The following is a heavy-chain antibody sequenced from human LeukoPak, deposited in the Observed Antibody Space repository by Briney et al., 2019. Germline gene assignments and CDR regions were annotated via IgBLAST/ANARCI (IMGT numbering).Heavy chain of an antibody. V-gene: IGHV5-51*01. CDR1: GYSVTSYW. Sequence: GESLKISCKGSGYSVTSYWIGWVRQMPGKGLEWMGIIYPGDSDTRYSPSFQGQVTISADKSISTAYLQWRSLKTSDTAMYYCARHHYYDSSGYFDYWGQGTLVTASS. J-gene: IGHJ4*02. CDR3: ARHHYYDSSGYFDY. D-gene: IGHD3-22*01. CDR2: IYPGDSDT.